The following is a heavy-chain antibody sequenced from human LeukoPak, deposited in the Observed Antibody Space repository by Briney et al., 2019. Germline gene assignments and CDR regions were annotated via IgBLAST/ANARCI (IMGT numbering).Heavy chain of an antibody. V-gene: IGHV3-23*01. CDR2: ISGGGSP. CDR1: GFTFSSYA. D-gene: IGHD3-22*01. Sequence: PGGSLRLSCAASGFTFSSYAMSWVRQAPGKGLEWVSAISGGGSPYSADSVKGRFTISRDNSKNTLYLQMNSLRAEDTAVYYCAKDRGPPRFWYYYDSSGYYDYWGQGTLVTVSS. J-gene: IGHJ4*02. CDR3: AKDRGPPRFWYYYDSSGYYDY.